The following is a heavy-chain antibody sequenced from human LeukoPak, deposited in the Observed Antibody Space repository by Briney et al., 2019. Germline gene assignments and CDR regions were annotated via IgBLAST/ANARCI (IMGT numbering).Heavy chain of an antibody. V-gene: IGHV4-4*07. CDR3: ARRAANYYGMDV. CDR2: IYASGRT. J-gene: IGHJ6*02. CDR1: GGSINSYY. Sequence: SETLSLTCTVSGGSINSYYWSWIRQSAEKGLEWIGHIYASGRTNYNPSLKSRVTMSVDTSKNQFSLKLSFVTAADTAVYYCARRAANYYGMDVWGQGTTVTVSS. D-gene: IGHD6-13*01.